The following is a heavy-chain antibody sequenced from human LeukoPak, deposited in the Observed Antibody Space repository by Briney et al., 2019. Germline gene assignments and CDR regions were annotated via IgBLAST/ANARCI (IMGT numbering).Heavy chain of an antibody. J-gene: IGHJ5*02. CDR2: IYYSGST. Sequence: SETLSLTCTVSGGSISSYYWSWIRQPPGKGLEWIGYIYYSGSTNYNPSLKSRVTISVDTSKNQFSLKLSSVTAADTAVYYCARGVRGDWSGYYKKHGWFDPWGQGTPVTVSS. V-gene: IGHV4-59*01. D-gene: IGHD3-3*01. CDR1: GGSISSYY. CDR3: ARGVRGDWSGYYKKHGWFDP.